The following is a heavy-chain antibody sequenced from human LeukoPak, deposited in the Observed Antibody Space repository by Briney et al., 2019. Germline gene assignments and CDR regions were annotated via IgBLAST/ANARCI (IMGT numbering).Heavy chain of an antibody. CDR3: ARGGGRSYSDAFDI. CDR1: GFNFNNVW. D-gene: IGHD1-26*01. J-gene: IGHJ3*02. V-gene: IGHV3-48*02. CDR2: IRGSSTDT. Sequence: GGSLRLSCAASGFNFNNVWMSWVRQAPGKGLEWVSFIRGSSTDTQYADSVKGRFTMSRDIGRAALYLQMNSLRDEDTAVYYCARGGGRSYSDAFDIWDQGTVVTVSS.